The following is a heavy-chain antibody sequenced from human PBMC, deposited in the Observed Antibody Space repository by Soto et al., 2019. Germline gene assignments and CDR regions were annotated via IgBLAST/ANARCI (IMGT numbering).Heavy chain of an antibody. CDR1: GYSFTSYW. D-gene: IGHD3-10*01. J-gene: IGHJ6*02. V-gene: IGHV5-51*01. CDR3: AGGGVRGVITRTRDYYGMDV. Sequence: PGESLKISCKGSGYSFTSYWIGWVRQMPGKGLEWMGIIYPGDSDTRYSPSFQGQVTISADKSISTAYLQWSSLKAPDTAMYYCAGGGVRGVITRTRDYYGMDVWGQGTTVTV. CDR2: IYPGDSDT.